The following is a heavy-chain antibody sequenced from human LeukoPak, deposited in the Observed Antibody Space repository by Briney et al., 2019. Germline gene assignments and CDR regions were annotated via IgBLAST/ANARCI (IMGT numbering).Heavy chain of an antibody. Sequence: SVKVSCKASGGTFSSYAISWVRQAPGQGLEWMGGIIPIFGTANYAQKFQGRVAITTDESTSTAYMELSSLRSEDAAVYYCARDTYYYDSSGYSVLCYFDYWGQGTLVTVSS. V-gene: IGHV1-69*05. D-gene: IGHD3-22*01. CDR2: IIPIFGTA. CDR1: GGTFSSYA. J-gene: IGHJ4*02. CDR3: ARDTYYYDSSGYSVLCYFDY.